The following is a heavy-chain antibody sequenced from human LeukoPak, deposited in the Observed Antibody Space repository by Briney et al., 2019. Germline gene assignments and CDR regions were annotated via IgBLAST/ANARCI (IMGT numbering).Heavy chain of an antibody. V-gene: IGHV4-39*01. CDR3: ATSWSGYQYPRT. Sequence: SETLSLTCSVSSGSISSSSYYWGWIRQPPGKVLERIGTIYYSGSTYYNPSLKSRVTISVDTSRNQFSLKLSSVTAADTAMYYCATSWSGYQYPRTWGQGTLVTVSS. CDR1: SGSISSSSYY. D-gene: IGHD3-3*01. J-gene: IGHJ5*02. CDR2: IYYSGST.